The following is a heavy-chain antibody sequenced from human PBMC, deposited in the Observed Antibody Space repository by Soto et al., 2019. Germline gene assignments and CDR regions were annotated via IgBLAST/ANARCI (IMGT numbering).Heavy chain of an antibody. CDR1: GFTFSSYS. Sequence: GGSLRLSCAASGFTFSSYSMNWVRQAPGKGLEWVSYISSSSSIIYYADSVKGRFTISRDDAKNSLYLQMNSLRAEDTAVYYCARDFSPRYCSGGSCYPAGYYYYYMDVWGKGTTVTVSS. CDR2: ISSSSSII. D-gene: IGHD2-15*01. CDR3: ARDFSPRYCSGGSCYPAGYYYYYMDV. V-gene: IGHV3-48*04. J-gene: IGHJ6*03.